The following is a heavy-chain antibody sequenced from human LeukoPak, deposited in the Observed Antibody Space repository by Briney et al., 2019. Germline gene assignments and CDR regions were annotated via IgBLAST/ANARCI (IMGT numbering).Heavy chain of an antibody. D-gene: IGHD6-25*01. CDR2: ISSSGSTI. CDR3: AKRSSVDYYFDY. CDR1: GFTFSDYY. Sequence: GGSLRLSCAASGFTFSDYYMSWIRQAPGKGLEWVSYISSSGSTIYYADSVKGRFTISRDNAKNSLYLQMNSLRAEDTAVYYCAKRSSVDYYFDYWGQGTLVTVSS. J-gene: IGHJ4*02. V-gene: IGHV3-11*01.